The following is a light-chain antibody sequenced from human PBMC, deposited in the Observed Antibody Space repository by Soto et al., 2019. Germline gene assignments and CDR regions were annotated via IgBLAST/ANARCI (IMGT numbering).Light chain of an antibody. CDR2: EVI. J-gene: IGLJ3*02. V-gene: IGLV2-14*03. CDR1: SSDVGGYNY. CDR3: SSYTSSSTLV. Sequence: QSVLTQPRSVSGSPGQSVTISCTGTSSDVGGYNYVSWYQQHPGKAPKLIIYEVINRPSGVSNRFSGSKSANTASLTISGLQAEDEADYYCSSYTSSSTLVFGGGTKLTVL.